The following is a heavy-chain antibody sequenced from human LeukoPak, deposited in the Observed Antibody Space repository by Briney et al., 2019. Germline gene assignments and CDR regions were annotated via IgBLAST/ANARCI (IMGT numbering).Heavy chain of an antibody. CDR1: GFTFSSYG. Sequence: PGGSLRLSCAASGFTFSSYGMHWVRRAPGKGLEWVAFIRYDGSNKYYADSVKGRFTISRDNSKNTLYLQMNSLRAEDTAVYYCAKDRDGYNYYYYYYMDVWAKGPRSPSP. CDR3: AKDRDGYNYYYYYYMDV. J-gene: IGHJ6*03. V-gene: IGHV3-30*02. CDR2: IRYDGSNK. D-gene: IGHD5-24*01.